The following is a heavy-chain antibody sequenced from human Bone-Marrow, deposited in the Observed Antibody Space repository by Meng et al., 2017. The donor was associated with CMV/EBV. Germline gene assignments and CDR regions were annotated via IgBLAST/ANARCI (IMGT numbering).Heavy chain of an antibody. Sequence: GASVRLSCAASGFTLSSFSMYCGRQAPGKGLEWVSSISSSSSYIYYADSVKGRFTISRDNAKNSLYLQMNSLRAEDTAVYYCARTGRATPTIIVVVVAATPDYYYGMDVWGQGTTVTVSS. D-gene: IGHD2-15*01. V-gene: IGHV3-21*01. CDR1: GFTLSSFS. J-gene: IGHJ6*02. CDR3: ARTGRATPTIIVVVVAATPDYYYGMDV. CDR2: ISSSSSYI.